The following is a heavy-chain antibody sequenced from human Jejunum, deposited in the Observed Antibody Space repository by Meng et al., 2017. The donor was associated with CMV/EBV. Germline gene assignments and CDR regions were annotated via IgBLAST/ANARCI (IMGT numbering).Heavy chain of an antibody. D-gene: IGHD5-18*01. CDR2: INPNSGGS. CDR1: GYTFTDYY. Sequence: QGRLWQSGAAVKKPGASVRVSCKASGYTFTDYYFHWVRQAPGQGLEWMGWINPNSGGSNYAQKFQGRVTMTRDTSINTAYMELSSLRSDDTAVYYCATVPYSYVPFTAFDSWGQGTLVTISS. J-gene: IGHJ4*02. V-gene: IGHV1-2*02. CDR3: ATVPYSYVPFTAFDS.